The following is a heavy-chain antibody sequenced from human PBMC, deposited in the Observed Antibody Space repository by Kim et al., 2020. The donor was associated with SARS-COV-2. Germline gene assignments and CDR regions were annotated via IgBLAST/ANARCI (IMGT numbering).Heavy chain of an antibody. V-gene: IGHV3-13*04. CDR3: ARAQTWFGEPEGAFDI. D-gene: IGHD3-10*01. J-gene: IGHJ3*02. CDR1: GFTFSSYD. Sequence: GGSLRLSCAASGFTFSSYDMHWVRQATGKGLEWVSAIGTAGDTYYPGSVKGRFTISRENAKNSLYLQMNSLRAGDTAVYYCARAQTWFGEPEGAFDIWGQGTMVTVSS. CDR2: IGTAGDT.